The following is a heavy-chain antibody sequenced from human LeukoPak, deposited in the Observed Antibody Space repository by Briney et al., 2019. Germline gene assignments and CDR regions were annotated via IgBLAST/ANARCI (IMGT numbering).Heavy chain of an antibody. D-gene: IGHD3-3*01. CDR2: ISRSGSTI. CDR1: GFTLSSYE. Sequence: GGSLRLACAAPGFTLSSYEINWVRQAPGKGLEWVSYISRSGSTIYYADSLKGRFTITRDNAKNSLYLKMNSVRGEDTALYYGARDASDYWFFDLWGRGTLVTVSS. CDR3: ARDASDYWFFDL. J-gene: IGHJ2*01. V-gene: IGHV3-48*03.